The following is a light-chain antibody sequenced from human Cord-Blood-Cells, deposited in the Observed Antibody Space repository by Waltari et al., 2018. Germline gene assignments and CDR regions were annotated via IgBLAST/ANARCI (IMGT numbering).Light chain of an antibody. Sequence: DLQMTQSPSSLSASVGHRVNIPCRASQSISSYLNWYQQKPGKAPRLLIYGASSLQSGVPARFSGSGSGTEFTLTISSLQSEDFATYYCQQNYNTPPYTFGQGTKLEIK. CDR1: QSISSY. V-gene: IGKV1-39*01. CDR2: GAS. J-gene: IGKJ2*01. CDR3: QQNYNTPPYT.